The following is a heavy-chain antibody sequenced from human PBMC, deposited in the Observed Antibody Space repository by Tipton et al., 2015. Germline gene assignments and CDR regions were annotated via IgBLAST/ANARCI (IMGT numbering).Heavy chain of an antibody. Sequence: QLVQSGAEVKKPGESLKISCKASGYTVAVDWIAWVRQMPGKGLEWMGIIFPGDSDPTYSPSFQGQVTISADKSISTAYLQWSSLKASDTAMYYCARQVGIAAAGGYYGMDVWGQGTTVTVSS. V-gene: IGHV5-51*01. J-gene: IGHJ6*02. D-gene: IGHD6-13*01. CDR2: IFPGDSDP. CDR3: ARQVGIAAAGGYYGMDV. CDR1: GYTVAVDW.